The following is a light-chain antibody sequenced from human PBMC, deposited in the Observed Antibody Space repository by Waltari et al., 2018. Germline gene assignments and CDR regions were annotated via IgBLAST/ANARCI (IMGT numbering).Light chain of an antibody. CDR1: QGISSY. V-gene: IGKV1-16*01. CDR2: AAS. Sequence: DIQMTQSPSSLSASVGDTVTITCRASQGISSYLAWYQQQPGKAPKRLIYAASTLQSGVPSRFRGSGSGTDFTLTISSLQTEDFATYYCQQHNSHPLTFGGGTKVEIK. J-gene: IGKJ4*01. CDR3: QQHNSHPLT.